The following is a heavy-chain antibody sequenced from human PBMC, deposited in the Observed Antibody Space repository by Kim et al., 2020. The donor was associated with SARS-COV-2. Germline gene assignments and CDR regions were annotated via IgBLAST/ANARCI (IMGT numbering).Heavy chain of an antibody. J-gene: IGHJ4*02. V-gene: IGHV1-69*04. Sequence: SVKVSCKASGGTFSSYAISWVRQAPGQGLEWMGRIIPILGIANYAQKFQGRVTITADKSTSTAYMELSSLRSEDTAVYYCAREMEGYSYGYSYWGQGTL. CDR2: IIPILGIA. D-gene: IGHD5-18*01. CDR1: GGTFSSYA. CDR3: AREMEGYSYGYSY.